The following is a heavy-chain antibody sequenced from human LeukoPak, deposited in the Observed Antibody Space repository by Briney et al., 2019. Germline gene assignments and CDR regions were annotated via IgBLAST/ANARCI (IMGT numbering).Heavy chain of an antibody. CDR1: GITFSGYS. Sequence: GGSLRLSCVVSGITFSGYSMIWVRQAPGKGLEWLSFMTTSGNTIFYAESVKDRFTISRDNAKKSLYLQMNSLRDEATAVYYCARVGGATAVTMYFEYWGQGTLVTVTS. CDR3: ARVGGATAVTMYFEY. J-gene: IGHJ4*02. V-gene: IGHV3-48*02. CDR2: MTTSGNTI. D-gene: IGHD1-26*01.